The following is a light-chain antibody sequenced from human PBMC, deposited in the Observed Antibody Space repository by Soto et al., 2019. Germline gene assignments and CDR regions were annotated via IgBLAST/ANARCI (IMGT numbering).Light chain of an antibody. CDR3: QQYYSYPRT. V-gene: IGKV1-8*01. J-gene: IGKJ1*01. CDR1: HRIRSY. Sequence: AIPMTESPSGFSSSTRDRVASTCRASHRIRSYLGWYQQKLGKARKLLIYTASTLQSGAPSRFSGSGSGTDFTLTISCLQSEDFATYSCQQYYSYPRTFGKGTKVDIK. CDR2: TAS.